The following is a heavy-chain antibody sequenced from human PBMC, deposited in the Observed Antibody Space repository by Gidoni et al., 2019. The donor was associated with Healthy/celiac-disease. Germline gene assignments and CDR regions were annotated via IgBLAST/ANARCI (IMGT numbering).Heavy chain of an antibody. J-gene: IGHJ6*03. CDR1: GGSFSGYY. V-gene: IGHV4-34*01. Sequence: QVQLQQWGAGLLKPSETLSLTCAVYGGSFSGYYWSWIRQPPGKGLEWIGEINHSGSTNYNPSLKSRVTISVDTSKNQFSLKLSSVTAADTAVYYCARGWRFVPNYDFWSGYYYYMDVWGKGTTVTVSS. CDR2: INHSGST. CDR3: ARGWRFVPNYDFWSGYYYYMDV. D-gene: IGHD3-3*01.